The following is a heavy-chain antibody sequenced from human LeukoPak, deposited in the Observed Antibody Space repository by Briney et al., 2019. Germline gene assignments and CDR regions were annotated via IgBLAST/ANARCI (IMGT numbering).Heavy chain of an antibody. J-gene: IGHJ4*02. CDR3: AKRPGPIAAAS. Sequence: GGSLRLSCAASGFTFSDYYMSWIRQAPGKGLEWVSAISGSGGSTYYADSVKGRFTISRDNSKNTLYLQMNSLRAEDTAVYYCAKRPGPIAAASWGQGTLVTVSS. CDR2: ISGSGGST. V-gene: IGHV3-23*01. D-gene: IGHD6-13*01. CDR1: GFTFSDYY.